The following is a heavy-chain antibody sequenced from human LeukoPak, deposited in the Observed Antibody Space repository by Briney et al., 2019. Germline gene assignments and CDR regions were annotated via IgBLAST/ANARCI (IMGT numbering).Heavy chain of an antibody. Sequence: GSLRLSCAASGFTFSSYWIHWVRQAPGKGLVWVSIINSDGSTTNYADSVKGRFTISRDNAKNTLYLQLNSLRPEDTAVNYCARDYSSWFDYWGQGTLVTVSS. CDR3: ARDYSSWFDY. V-gene: IGHV3-74*01. D-gene: IGHD6-6*01. CDR2: INSDGSTT. J-gene: IGHJ4*02. CDR1: GFTFSSYW.